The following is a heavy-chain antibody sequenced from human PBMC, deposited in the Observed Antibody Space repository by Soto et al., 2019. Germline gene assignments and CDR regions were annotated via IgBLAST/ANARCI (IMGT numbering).Heavy chain of an antibody. Sequence: GGSLRLSCAASGFTFSSYAMSWVRQAPGKGLEWVSAISGSGGSTYYADSVKGRFTISRDNSKNTGYLQMNSLRAEDTAVYYCAKDRGQLRFLEWLLFNGMDVWGQGTTVTVSS. CDR1: GFTFSSYA. J-gene: IGHJ6*02. CDR3: AKDRGQLRFLEWLLFNGMDV. V-gene: IGHV3-23*01. D-gene: IGHD3-3*01. CDR2: ISGSGGST.